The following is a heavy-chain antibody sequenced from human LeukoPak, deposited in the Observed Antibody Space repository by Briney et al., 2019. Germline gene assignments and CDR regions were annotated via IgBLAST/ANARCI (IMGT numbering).Heavy chain of an antibody. V-gene: IGHV3-23*01. Sequence: GGSLRLSCAASGFTFNNFAMSWVRLAPGKGLEWVSSITGSGGSTYYADSVKGRFTISRDNSKNTLYLQMNSLRTEDTAVYYCAKAPGGLFDPWGQGTLVTVSS. CDR1: GFTFNNFA. CDR3: AKAPGGLFDP. CDR2: ITGSGGST. J-gene: IGHJ5*02. D-gene: IGHD1-26*01.